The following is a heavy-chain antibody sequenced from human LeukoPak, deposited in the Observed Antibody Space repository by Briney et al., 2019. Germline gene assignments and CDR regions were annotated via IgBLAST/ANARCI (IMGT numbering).Heavy chain of an antibody. CDR1: GYTFTGYY. CDR2: INPNSGGT. J-gene: IGHJ4*02. D-gene: IGHD3-22*01. Sequence: GASVKVSCKASGYTFTGYYMHWVRQAPGQGLEWMGWINPNSGGTNYAQKFQGRVTMTRDTSISTAYMELSRLRSDDTAVYYCARKPSDYYDSSGYYDYWGQGTLVTVSS. CDR3: ARKPSDYYDSSGYYDY. V-gene: IGHV1-2*02.